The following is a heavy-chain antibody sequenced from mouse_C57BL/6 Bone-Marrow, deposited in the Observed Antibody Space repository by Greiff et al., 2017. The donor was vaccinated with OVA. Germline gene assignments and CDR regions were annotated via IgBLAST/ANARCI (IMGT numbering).Heavy chain of an antibody. CDR1: GYTFTSYG. CDR2: IYPRSGNT. V-gene: IGHV1-81*01. Sequence: VKLVESGAELARPGASVKLSCKASGYTFTSYGISWVKQRTGQGLEWIGEIYPRSGNTYYNEKFKGKATLTADKSSSTAYMELRSLTSEDSAVYFCETGTWGYFDVWGTGTTVTVSS. D-gene: IGHD4-1*01. CDR3: ETGTWGYFDV. J-gene: IGHJ1*03.